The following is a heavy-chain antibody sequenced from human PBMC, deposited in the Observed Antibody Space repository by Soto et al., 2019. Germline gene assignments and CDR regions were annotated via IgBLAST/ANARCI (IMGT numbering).Heavy chain of an antibody. J-gene: IGHJ4*02. Sequence: EVQVVESGGGLVQPGGSLRLSCAASGFTVSNNYMTWVRQAPGKGPEWVSLIYSRGGTDYADSVKGRFTISRDNSKNMVYLQMNSLRVEDTAVYYCARGGSGSQTVGYWGQGARVTVSS. V-gene: IGHV3-66*01. CDR3: ARGGSGSQTVGY. CDR1: GFTVSNNY. D-gene: IGHD1-26*01. CDR2: IYSRGGT.